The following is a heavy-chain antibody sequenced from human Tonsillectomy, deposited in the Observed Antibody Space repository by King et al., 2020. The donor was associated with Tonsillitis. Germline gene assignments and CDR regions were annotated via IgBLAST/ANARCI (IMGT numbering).Heavy chain of an antibody. J-gene: IGHJ4*02. D-gene: IGHD6-19*01. CDR1: GFSFCSFG. Sequence: VQLVESGGAVVQPGGSLRLSCAASGFSFCSFGMHWVRQAPDKGLQWVAFIRHDSFSQHYVDSVKGRFTISRDNSKNTLHLQMNSLRTEDTAVYYCVKDKRDGDSSGWFILHYWGQGTLVTVSS. CDR2: IRHDSFSQ. V-gene: IGHV3-30*02. CDR3: VKDKRDGDSSGWFILHY.